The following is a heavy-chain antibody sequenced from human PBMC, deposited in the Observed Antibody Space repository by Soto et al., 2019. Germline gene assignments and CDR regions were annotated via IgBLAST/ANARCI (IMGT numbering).Heavy chain of an antibody. CDR1: GFSFSGYG. V-gene: IGHV3-33*03. Sequence: QTGGSLRLSCAASGFSFSGYGMHWVRQAPGKGLDWVAVIWYDGSNKYYAESVKGRFTISRDNSKNTLYVQMNSLTVEDTAVYYCARAQYTGSYFDACDVWGQGTMVTVSS. J-gene: IGHJ3*01. CDR3: ARAQYTGSYFDACDV. CDR2: IWYDGSNK. D-gene: IGHD1-26*01.